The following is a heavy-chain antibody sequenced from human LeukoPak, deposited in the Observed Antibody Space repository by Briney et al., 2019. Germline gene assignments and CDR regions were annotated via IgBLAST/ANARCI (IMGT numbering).Heavy chain of an antibody. CDR2: IWYDGSNK. D-gene: IGHD3-10*01. J-gene: IGHJ4*02. CDR3: ARGEVEFGELLQDFDY. V-gene: IGHV3-33*08. Sequence: KAGGSLRLSCSASGFTFSSYGMHWVRQAPGKGLEWVAVIWYDGSNKYYADSVKGRFTISRDNSKNTLYLQMNSLRAEDTAVYYCARGEVEFGELLQDFDYWGQGTLVTVSS. CDR1: GFTFSSYG.